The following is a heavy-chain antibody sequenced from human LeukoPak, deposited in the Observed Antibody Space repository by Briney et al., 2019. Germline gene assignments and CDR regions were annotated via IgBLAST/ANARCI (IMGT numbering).Heavy chain of an antibody. V-gene: IGHV3-23*01. Sequence: GGSLRLSCAASGIAFSTYAMSWVRQAPGKGLEWVSVVSESGEITHYADSVKGRFTISRDNSKNTVYLQMNSLRAEDSAVYYCAKDTAQGYTYGTIEQDYWGQGTRVTVS. CDR1: GIAFSTYA. J-gene: IGHJ4*02. D-gene: IGHD5-18*01. CDR2: VSESGEIT. CDR3: AKDTAQGYTYGTIEQDY.